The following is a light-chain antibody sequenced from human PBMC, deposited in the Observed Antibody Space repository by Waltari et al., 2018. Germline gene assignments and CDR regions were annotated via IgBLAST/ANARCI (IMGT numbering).Light chain of an antibody. CDR3: QQSYSTPYT. Sequence: IQMTKSPSYLSASVGDRVTITCRESQSISSYLNWYQQKPGKAPKLLIYAASSLQSGVPSRFSGSGSGTDFTLTISSLQPEDFATYYCQQSYSTPYTFGQGTKLEIK. CDR2: AAS. J-gene: IGKJ2*01. CDR1: QSISSY. V-gene: IGKV1-39*01.